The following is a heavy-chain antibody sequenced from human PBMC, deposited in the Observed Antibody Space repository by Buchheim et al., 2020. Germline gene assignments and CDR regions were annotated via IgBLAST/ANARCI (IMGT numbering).Heavy chain of an antibody. V-gene: IGHV1-46*01. CDR1: GYTFTNYD. D-gene: IGHD2-21*02. Sequence: QVQLVQSGAEVTKPGASVKASCKASGYTFTNYDMNWVRQAPGQGLEWMAIMNPNSGSTRYAQKFQGRVTVTRDTSMSTADMELSSLRSEDTAVYYCASGISEVTLDYWGPGT. CDR3: ASGISEVTLDY. CDR2: MNPNSGST. J-gene: IGHJ4*02.